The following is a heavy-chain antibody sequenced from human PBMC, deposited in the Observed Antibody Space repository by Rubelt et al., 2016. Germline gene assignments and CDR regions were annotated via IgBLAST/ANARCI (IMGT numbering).Heavy chain of an antibody. J-gene: IGHJ4*02. CDR1: GYTFTGYY. Sequence: QVQLVQSGAEVKKPGASVKVSCKASGYTFTGYYMHWVRQAPGQGLEWMGWINPNSGGTNYAQKFQGRVTMTRATSISTAYMELSRLRSDDTAVYYCARSPNYYDSSGYYGCFDYWGQGTLVTVSS. CDR2: INPNSGGT. CDR3: ARSPNYYDSSGYYGCFDY. V-gene: IGHV1-2*02. D-gene: IGHD3-22*01.